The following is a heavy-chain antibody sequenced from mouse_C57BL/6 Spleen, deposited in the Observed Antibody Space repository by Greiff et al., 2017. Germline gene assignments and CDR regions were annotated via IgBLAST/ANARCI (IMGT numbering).Heavy chain of an antibody. D-gene: IGHD2-13*01. CDR2: IYPGSGST. J-gene: IGHJ4*01. CDR3: ARGDDYAPNAMDY. Sequence: QVQLQQPGAELVKPGASVTMSCKASGYTFTSYWINWVKQRPGQGLEWIGDIYPGSGSTNYNAKFKSKATLTVDTSSSTAYMQLSSLTAEDAAVYYCARGDDYAPNAMDYWGQGTSVTVSS. CDR1: GYTFTSYW. V-gene: IGHV1-55*01.